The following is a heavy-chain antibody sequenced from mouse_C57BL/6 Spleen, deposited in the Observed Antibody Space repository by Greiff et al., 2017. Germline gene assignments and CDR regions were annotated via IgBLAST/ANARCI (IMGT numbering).Heavy chain of an antibody. D-gene: IGHD2-5*01. Sequence: VQLQQSGPGLVKPSPSLSLTCSVTGYSITSGYYWNWMRQFPGNKLEWLGYISYDGSNNYNPSLKNRISITRDTSKNQFCLKLNSVTTEDTATYDCARHYSNYLFAYWGQGTLVTVSA. CDR2: ISYDGSN. CDR3: ARHYSNYLFAY. J-gene: IGHJ3*01. V-gene: IGHV3-6*01. CDR1: GYSITSGYY.